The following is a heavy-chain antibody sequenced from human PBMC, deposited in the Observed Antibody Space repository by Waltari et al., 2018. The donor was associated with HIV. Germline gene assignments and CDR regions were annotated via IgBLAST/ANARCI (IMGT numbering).Heavy chain of an antibody. CDR1: GFTFSNAW. D-gene: IGHD3-22*01. CDR2: IKRKSDGGTA. Sequence: SLRLSCAASGFTFSNAWMTWVRQAPGKGLEWVGHIKRKSDGGTADYAAPVKGRITISRDDSKHTLYLQMDSLKTEDTAVYYCTTLWYSYDSTDYWGQGTLV. CDR3: TTLWYSYDSTDY. V-gene: IGHV3-15*01. J-gene: IGHJ4*02.